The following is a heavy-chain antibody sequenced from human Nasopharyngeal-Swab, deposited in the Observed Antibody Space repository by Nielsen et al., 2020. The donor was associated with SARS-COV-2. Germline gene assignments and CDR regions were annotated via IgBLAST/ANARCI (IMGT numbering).Heavy chain of an antibody. D-gene: IGHD1-26*01. J-gene: IGHJ4*02. CDR3: ARGGDTEIDY. CDR2: IGSSGSTI. Sequence: WIRQPPGKGLEWVSYIGSSGSTIYYADSVKGRFTISRDNAKNSLYLQMNSLRAEDTAVYYCARGGDTEIDYWGQGTLVTVSS. V-gene: IGHV3-48*03.